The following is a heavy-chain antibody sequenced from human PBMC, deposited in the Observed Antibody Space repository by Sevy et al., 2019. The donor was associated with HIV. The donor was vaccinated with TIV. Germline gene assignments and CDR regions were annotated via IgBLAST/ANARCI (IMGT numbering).Heavy chain of an antibody. CDR2: IYPGDSDT. D-gene: IGHD3-22*01. CDR3: ARLNYDSSGRIDY. V-gene: IGHV5-51*01. J-gene: IGHJ4*02. Sequence: GESPKISCKGSGYSFTSYWIGWVRQMPGKGLEWMGIIYPGDSDTRYSPSFQGQVTISADKSISTAYLQWSSLKASDTATYYCARLNYDSSGRIDYWGQGTLVTVSS. CDR1: GYSFTSYW.